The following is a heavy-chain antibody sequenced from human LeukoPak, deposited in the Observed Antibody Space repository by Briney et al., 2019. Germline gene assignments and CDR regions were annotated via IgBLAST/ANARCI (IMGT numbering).Heavy chain of an antibody. CDR2: ISYDGSNK. D-gene: IGHD1-14*01. Sequence: GGSLRLSCAASGFTFSSYGMHWVRQAPGKGLEWVALISYDGSNKYHADSVKGRFTISRDNSKNTVYLQMNSLRAEDTALYYCAKGSGINHYHWIDPWGQGTLVTVSS. CDR1: GFTFSSYG. J-gene: IGHJ5*02. CDR3: AKGSGINHYHWIDP. V-gene: IGHV3-30*18.